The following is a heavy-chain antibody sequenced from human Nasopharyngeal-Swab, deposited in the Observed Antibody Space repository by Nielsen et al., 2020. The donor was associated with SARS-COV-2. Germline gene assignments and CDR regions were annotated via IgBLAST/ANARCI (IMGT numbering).Heavy chain of an antibody. CDR1: GYTFTGYY. D-gene: IGHD3-22*01. CDR3: ARYYYDSSGYTYYFDY. J-gene: IGHJ4*02. CDR2: INPNSGGT. V-gene: IGHV1-2*06. Sequence: ASVKVSCKASGYTFTGYYMHWVRQALGQGLEWMGRINPNSGGTNYAQKFQGRVTMTRDTSISTAYMELSRLRSDDTAVYYCARYYYDSSGYTYYFDYWGQGTLVTVSS.